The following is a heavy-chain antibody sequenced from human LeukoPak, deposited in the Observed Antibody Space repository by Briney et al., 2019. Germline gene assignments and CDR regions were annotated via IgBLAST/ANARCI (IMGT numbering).Heavy chain of an antibody. CDR1: GFTFSSYS. Sequence: GGSLRLSCAASGFTFSSYSMNWVRQAPGKGLEWVSYISSSSSTIYYADSVKGRFTISRDNAKNSLYLQMNSLRAEDTAVYYCARDPPLSSGGGGIDYWGQGTLVTVSS. CDR2: ISSSSSTI. CDR3: ARDPPLSSGGGGIDY. V-gene: IGHV3-48*01. D-gene: IGHD3-16*01. J-gene: IGHJ4*02.